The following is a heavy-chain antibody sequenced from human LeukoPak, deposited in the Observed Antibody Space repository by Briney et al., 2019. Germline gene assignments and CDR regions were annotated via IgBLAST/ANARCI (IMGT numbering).Heavy chain of an antibody. D-gene: IGHD3-9*01. CDR1: GFTFSTYM. CDR2: ISSSGSSL. CDR3: ARRYPFYGMDV. J-gene: IGHJ6*02. Sequence: PGGSLRLSCAAPGFTFSTYMLHWVRQAPGKGLEWVSYISSSGSSLFYVDSVEGRFTISRDNAKNSLHLQMNSLRAEDTAVYYCARRYPFYGMDVWGLGTTVTVSS. V-gene: IGHV3-48*04.